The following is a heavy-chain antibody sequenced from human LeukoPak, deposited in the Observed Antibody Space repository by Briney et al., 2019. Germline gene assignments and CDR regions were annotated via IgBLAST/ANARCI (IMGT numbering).Heavy chain of an antibody. V-gene: IGHV1-2*02. D-gene: IGHD3-9*01. J-gene: IGHJ4*02. CDR2: LNPDSGVT. Sequence: ASVTLSCKASGYTFTGYYIHWVRQAPGQGLERMGWLNPDSGVTNYAQKFQGRVTMTRDTSISTAYMELSRLRSDDTAVYHCARGFDCLEYYFDYWGQGTLVTVSS. CDR1: GYTFTGYY. CDR3: ARGFDCLEYYFDY.